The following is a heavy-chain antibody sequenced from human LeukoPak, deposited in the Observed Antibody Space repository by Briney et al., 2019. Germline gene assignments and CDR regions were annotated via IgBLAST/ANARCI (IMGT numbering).Heavy chain of an antibody. V-gene: IGHV3-15*01. D-gene: IGHD3-22*01. CDR2: IKSKTDGGTT. J-gene: IGHJ4*02. CDR1: GFTFSNAW. CDR3: TTGPAGSYYYDSSGYPFDY. Sequence: GGSLRLSCAASGFTFSNAWMSWVRQAPGKGLEWVGRIKSKTDGGTTDYAAPVKGRFTISRDDSKNTLYLQMNSLKTEDTAVYYCTTGPAGSYYYDSSGYPFDYWGQGTLVTVSS.